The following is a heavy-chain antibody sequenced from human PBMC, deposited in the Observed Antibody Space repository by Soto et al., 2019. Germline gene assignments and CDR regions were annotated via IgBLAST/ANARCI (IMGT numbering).Heavy chain of an antibody. V-gene: IGHV3-33*01. D-gene: IGHD1-1*01. CDR3: ARDDDFPDNGLDY. Sequence: QVQLVASGGGVVQPGRSLRLSCAVSGFTFSKHGMHWVRQAPGKGLEWVAGILADGSRQHYGDSVKGRFTISRDNAKNTLVLQMERLRAEDTAVYYCARDDDFPDNGLDYWGQGILVTVSS. J-gene: IGHJ4*02. CDR1: GFTFSKHG. CDR2: ILADGSRQ.